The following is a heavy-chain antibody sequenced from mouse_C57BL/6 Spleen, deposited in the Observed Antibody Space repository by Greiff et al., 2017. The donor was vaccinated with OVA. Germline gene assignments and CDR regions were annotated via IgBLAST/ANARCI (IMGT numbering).Heavy chain of an antibody. CDR1: GYTFTSYW. J-gene: IGHJ4*01. Sequence: QVQLKQPGAELVKPGASVKMSCKASGYTFTSYWITWVKQRPGQGLEWIGDIYPGSGSTNYNEKFKSKATLTVDTSSSTAYMQLSSLTSEDSAVYYCARRDYDGGYYAMDYWGQGTSVTVSS. CDR2: IYPGSGST. D-gene: IGHD2-4*01. CDR3: ARRDYDGGYYAMDY. V-gene: IGHV1-55*01.